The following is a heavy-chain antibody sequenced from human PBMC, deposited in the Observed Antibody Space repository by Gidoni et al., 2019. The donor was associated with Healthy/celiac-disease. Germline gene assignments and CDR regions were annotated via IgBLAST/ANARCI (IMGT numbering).Heavy chain of an antibody. CDR1: GGSIRISHW. Sequence: QVQLQESGPGLVKPSGTLSPTCAVSGGSIRISHWWRWVRQPPGKGLEWIGEIYHSGSTNYNQSLKSRVTISVDKSKNQFSLKLSSVTAADTAVYYCARDGGYCSSTSCYFSFGDYWGQGTLVTVSS. CDR2: IYHSGST. D-gene: IGHD2-2*01. CDR3: ARDGGYCSSTSCYFSFGDY. V-gene: IGHV4-4*02. J-gene: IGHJ4*02.